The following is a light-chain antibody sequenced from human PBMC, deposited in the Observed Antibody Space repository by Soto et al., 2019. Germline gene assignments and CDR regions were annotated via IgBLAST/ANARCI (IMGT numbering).Light chain of an antibody. V-gene: IGLV2-8*01. Sequence: QSALTQPPSASGSPGQSVTISCTGSSSDVAVHNYVSWYQQYPGKAPKLMIYEVSKRPSGVPDRFSGSKSGTTASLTVSGLQAEDEADYYCSSYAGSNNLVFGGGTQLTVL. CDR1: SSDVAVHNY. J-gene: IGLJ2*01. CDR3: SSYAGSNNLV. CDR2: EVS.